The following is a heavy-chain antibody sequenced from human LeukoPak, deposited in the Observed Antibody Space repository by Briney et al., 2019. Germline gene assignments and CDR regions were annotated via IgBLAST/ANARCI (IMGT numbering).Heavy chain of an antibody. Sequence: GGTLGLSCTASGFTFSSYAMSWVRQAPGKGLEWVSSISDIVSRTYYADSVEGRFTISRDNSKNTLYLQMNSLRAEDTAVYYCARDGGSYGGFDPWGQGTLVTVSS. CDR3: ARDGGSYGGFDP. CDR2: ISDIVSRT. J-gene: IGHJ5*02. CDR1: GFTFSSYA. D-gene: IGHD4/OR15-4a*01. V-gene: IGHV3-23*01.